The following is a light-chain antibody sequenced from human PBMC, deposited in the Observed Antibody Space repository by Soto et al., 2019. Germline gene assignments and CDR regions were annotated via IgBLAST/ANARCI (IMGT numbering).Light chain of an antibody. J-gene: IGLJ1*01. CDR3: TSYTSSSTLYV. V-gene: IGLV2-14*01. CDR2: DVR. Sequence: QSVLTQPASVSRSPGQSITISCTGTSSDVGGYNYVSWYQQHPGKAPKLMIYDVRNRASGASNRFSGSKSGNTASLTISGLQAEDEADYYCTSYTSSSTLYVFGTGTRSPS. CDR1: SSDVGGYNY.